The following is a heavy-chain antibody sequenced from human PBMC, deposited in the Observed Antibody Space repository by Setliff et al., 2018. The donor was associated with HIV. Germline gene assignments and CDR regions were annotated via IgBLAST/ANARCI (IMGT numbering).Heavy chain of an antibody. CDR2: IYYSGTT. CDR3: AKSYGSGWSADTFDI. V-gene: IGHV4-30-4*01. D-gene: IGHD6-19*01. CDR1: GGSASNSRYY. Sequence: SETLSLTCTVSGGSASNSRYYWTWIRQPPGKGLEWIGYIYYSGTTYYNSSLKSRVTISLHTSKNQFSLKLSSVTAADTAMYYCAKSYGSGWSADTFDIWGQGTVVTVSS. J-gene: IGHJ3*02.